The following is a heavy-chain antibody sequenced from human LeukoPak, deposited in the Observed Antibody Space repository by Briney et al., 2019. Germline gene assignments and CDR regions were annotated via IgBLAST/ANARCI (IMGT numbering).Heavy chain of an antibody. CDR3: ASGYCSGSTCYPGQN. D-gene: IGHD2-15*01. Sequence: GGSLRLSCAASGFTVSSNYMSWVRQAPGKGLEWVSVIYTDGSTYYADSVKGRSTISRDNSKNTRYLQMTSPTAEDTAVYYGASGYCSGSTCYPGQNWGQGTLVTVSS. V-gene: IGHV3-66*02. CDR2: IYTDGST. J-gene: IGHJ4*02. CDR1: GFTVSSNY.